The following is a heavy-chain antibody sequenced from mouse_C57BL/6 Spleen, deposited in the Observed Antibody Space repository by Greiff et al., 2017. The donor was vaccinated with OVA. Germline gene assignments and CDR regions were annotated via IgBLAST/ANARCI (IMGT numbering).Heavy chain of an antibody. CDR3: ARYLRYFDY. V-gene: IGHV7-3*01. CDR2: IRNKANGYTT. CDR1: GFTFTDYY. Sequence: DVQLVESGGGLVQPGGSLSLSCAASGFTFTDYYMSWVRQPPGKALEWLGFIRNKANGYTTEYSASVKGRFTISRDNSQSILYLQMNALRAEGSATYYCARYLRYFDYWGQGTTLTVSS. J-gene: IGHJ2*01.